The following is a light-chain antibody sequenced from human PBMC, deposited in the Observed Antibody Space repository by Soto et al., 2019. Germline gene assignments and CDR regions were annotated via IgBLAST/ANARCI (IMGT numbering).Light chain of an antibody. J-gene: IGKJ3*01. Sequence: DIQMTQSPSTLSASVGDRVTITCRASRGISSYLAWYQQKPGKAPKLLIYAASTLQSGVPSRFSGSGSGTEFTLTISSLQPEDFATYYCQQLNSYPRTFGPGTKVDIK. CDR3: QQLNSYPRT. V-gene: IGKV1-9*01. CDR1: RGISSY. CDR2: AAS.